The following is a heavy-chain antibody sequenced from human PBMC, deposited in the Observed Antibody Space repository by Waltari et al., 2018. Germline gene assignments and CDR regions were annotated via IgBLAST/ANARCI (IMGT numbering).Heavy chain of an antibody. Sequence: QVQLVQSGAEVKKPGASVKVSCTGSGYTFTGYYMHRVLQSPGQGLEWMGWTNPNSGGTNYAQKFQGRVTMTRDTSISTAYMELSRLRSDDTAVYYCARNSKRITMVRGVIDYWGQGTLVTVSS. CDR1: GYTFTGYY. CDR3: ARNSKRITMVRGVIDY. D-gene: IGHD3-10*01. CDR2: TNPNSGGT. V-gene: IGHV1-2*02. J-gene: IGHJ4*02.